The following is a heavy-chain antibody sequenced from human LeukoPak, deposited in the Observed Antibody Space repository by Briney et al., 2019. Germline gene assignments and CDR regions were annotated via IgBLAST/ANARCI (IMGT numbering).Heavy chain of an antibody. D-gene: IGHD3-22*01. CDR3: ARVRITMIVGGSLDY. J-gene: IGHJ4*02. V-gene: IGHV3-30*04. CDR1: GFTFSSYA. Sequence: GRSLRLSCAASGFTFSSYAMHWVRQAPGKGLEWVAVISYDGSNKYYADSVKGRFTISRDKSKNTLYLQMNSLRAEDTAVYYCARVRITMIVGGSLDYWGQGTLVTVSS. CDR2: ISYDGSNK.